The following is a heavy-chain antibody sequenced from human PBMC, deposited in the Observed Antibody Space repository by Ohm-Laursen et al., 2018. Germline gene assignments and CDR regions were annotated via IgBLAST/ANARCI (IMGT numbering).Heavy chain of an antibody. V-gene: IGHV3-66*01. CDR3: SRGYSSGWSFDY. CDR1: GFSFSADW. Sequence: SLRLSCAAPGFSFSADWMYWVRQAPGKGLEWVSLLYSGGGTKYADSAKGRFIISRDNSKNKLDLQMNSLRAEDAAVYYFSRGYSSGWSFDYWGQGTLVTVSS. CDR2: LYSGGGT. D-gene: IGHD6-19*01. J-gene: IGHJ4*02.